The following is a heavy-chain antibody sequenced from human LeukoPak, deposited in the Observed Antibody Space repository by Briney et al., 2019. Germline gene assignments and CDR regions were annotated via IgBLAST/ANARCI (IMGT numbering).Heavy chain of an antibody. V-gene: IGHV3-48*03. Sequence: GGSLRLSCAASGFTFSSYEMNWVRQAPGKGLEWVSYISSSGSTIYYADSVKGRFTISRDNAKNSLYLQMNSLRTEDTAVYYCARDGNYYDSSGYSVYYFDYWGQGTLVTVSS. D-gene: IGHD3-22*01. CDR3: ARDGNYYDSSGYSVYYFDY. CDR2: ISSSGSTI. J-gene: IGHJ4*02. CDR1: GFTFSSYE.